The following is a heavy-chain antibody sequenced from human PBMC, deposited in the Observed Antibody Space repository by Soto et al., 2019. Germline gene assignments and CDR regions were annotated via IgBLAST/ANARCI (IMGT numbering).Heavy chain of an antibody. Sequence: GGSLRLSCAASGFTFSSYAMSWVRQAPGKGLEWVSAISGSGGSTYYADSVKGRFTISRDNSKNTLYLQMNSLRAEDTAVHYCAKDFSMDYYFDYWGQGTMVTVYS. J-gene: IGHJ4*02. CDR3: AKDFSMDYYFDY. CDR1: GFTFSSYA. D-gene: IGHD2-2*03. CDR2: ISGSGGST. V-gene: IGHV3-23*01.